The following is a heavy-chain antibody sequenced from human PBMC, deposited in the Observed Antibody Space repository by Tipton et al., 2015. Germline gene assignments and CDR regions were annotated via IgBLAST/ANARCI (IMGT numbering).Heavy chain of an antibody. Sequence: TLSLTCTVSGGSISSGGYYWSWIRQHPGKGLEWIGYFYNSGNTYYNPSLKSRVTISVDTSKRQFSLKLSSVTAADTAVYYCARGGGLLDYDSSAFNLWGRGTLVTVSS. CDR2: FYNSGNT. D-gene: IGHD3-22*01. CDR1: GGSISSGGYY. CDR3: ARGGGLLDYDSSAFNL. J-gene: IGHJ2*01. V-gene: IGHV4-31*03.